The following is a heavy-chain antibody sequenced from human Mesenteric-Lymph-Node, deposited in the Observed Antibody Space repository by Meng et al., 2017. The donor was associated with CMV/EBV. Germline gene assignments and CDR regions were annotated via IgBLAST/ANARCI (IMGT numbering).Heavy chain of an antibody. CDR2: ISYSGST. CDR3: ARDHYCSSTSCYNWFDP. V-gene: IGHV4-31*03. J-gene: IGHJ5*02. Sequence: SETLSLTCTVSGGSISSSSYYWSWIRQHPGKGLEWIGYISYSGSTYYNPSLKSRVTISVDTSKNQFSLRLSSVTAADTAVYYCARDHYCSSTSCYNWFDPWGQGTLVTVSS. CDR1: GGSISSSSYY. D-gene: IGHD2-2*01.